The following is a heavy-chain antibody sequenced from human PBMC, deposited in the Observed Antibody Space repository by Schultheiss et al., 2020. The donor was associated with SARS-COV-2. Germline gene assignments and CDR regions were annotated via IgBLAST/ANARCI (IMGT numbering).Heavy chain of an antibody. CDR3: TRGAPGY. V-gene: IGHV4-34*01. CDR2: INHRGST. Sequence: LSCAASGFPVSGHEMSWVRQSPGKGLEWIGDINHRGSTNYNPSLRSRVTISVDTSKNQFSLKSNSVTAADTAVYYCTRGAPGYWGQGTLVTVSS. J-gene: IGHJ1*01. CDR1: GFPVSGHE.